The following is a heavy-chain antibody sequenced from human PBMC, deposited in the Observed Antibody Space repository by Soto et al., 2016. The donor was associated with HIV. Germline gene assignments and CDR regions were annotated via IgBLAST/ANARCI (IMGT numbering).Heavy chain of an antibody. V-gene: IGHV4-34*02. CDR3: AIGGHCSVTGCHNYFKN. CDR2: IDHSGSA. D-gene: IGHD3-10*01. Sequence: QVHLQQWGAGQLTPTKTLSLTCAVYGGSFNGNYWSWIRQSPGRGLEWLAEIDHSGSANYNPTLKSRLIISADKSKNQFFLKLKSVTSADTAMYYCAIGGHCSVTGCHNYFKNWGQGSLVTVSS. J-gene: IGHJ4*02. CDR1: GGSFNGNY.